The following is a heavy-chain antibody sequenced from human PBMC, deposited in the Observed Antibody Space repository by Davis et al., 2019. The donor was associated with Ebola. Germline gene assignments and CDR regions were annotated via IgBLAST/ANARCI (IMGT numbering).Heavy chain of an antibody. CDR3: CKESGGSIHY. CDR1: GFSFGAHA. J-gene: IGHJ4*02. D-gene: IGHD2-21*01. Sequence: GGSLRLSCTASGFSFGAHAMSWVRQAPGKGLEWVGFIRSKDYGGTAEYAASVKGRFTISRDDSKCIAYLEMNSLKTEDTAVYYCCKESGGSIHYWGQGTLVTVSS. V-gene: IGHV3-49*04. CDR2: IRSKDYGGTA.